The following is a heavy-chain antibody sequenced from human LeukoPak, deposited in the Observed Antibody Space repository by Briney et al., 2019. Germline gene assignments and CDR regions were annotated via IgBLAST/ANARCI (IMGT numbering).Heavy chain of an antibody. J-gene: IGHJ4*02. CDR1: GFTFTSSA. CDR3: AATGDYDSRGYYDY. Sequence: ASVKVSCKASGFTFTSSAMQWVRQARGQRLEWIGWIVVGSGNTNYAQKFQERVTITRDMSTSTAYMELSGLRSEDTAVYYCAATGDYDSRGYYDYWGQGTLVTVSS. V-gene: IGHV1-58*02. D-gene: IGHD3-22*01. CDR2: IVVGSGNT.